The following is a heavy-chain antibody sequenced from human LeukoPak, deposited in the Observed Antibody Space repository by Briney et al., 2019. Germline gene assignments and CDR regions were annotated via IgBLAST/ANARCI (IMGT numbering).Heavy chain of an antibody. D-gene: IGHD2-15*01. CDR1: GFTFSSYG. CDR2: ISYDGSNK. CDR3: AKDVGCSGGSCYALDY. Sequence: PGRSLRLSGAASGFTFSSYGMHWVRQAPGKGLEWVAVISYDGSNKYYADSVKGRFTISRDNSKNTLYLQMNSLRAEDTAVYYCAKDVGCSGGSCYALDYSGQGTLVTVSS. V-gene: IGHV3-30*18. J-gene: IGHJ4*02.